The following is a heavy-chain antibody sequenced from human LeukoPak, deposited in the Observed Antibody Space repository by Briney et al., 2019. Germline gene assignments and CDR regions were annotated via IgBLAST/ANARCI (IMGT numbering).Heavy chain of an antibody. V-gene: IGHV4-30-4*01. CDR2: IYYSGST. D-gene: IGHD3-22*01. J-gene: IGHJ4*02. CDR3: ASAPRYDSSGYNFDY. CDR1: GGSISSGDYY. Sequence: SETLSLTCTVSGGSISSGDYYWSWIRQPPGKGLEWIGYIYYSGSTYYNPSLKSRVTISVDTSKNQFSLKLSSVTAADTAVYYCASAPRYDSSGYNFDYWGQGTLVTVSS.